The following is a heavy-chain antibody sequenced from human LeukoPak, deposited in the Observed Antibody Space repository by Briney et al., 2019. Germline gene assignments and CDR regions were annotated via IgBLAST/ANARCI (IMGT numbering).Heavy chain of an antibody. Sequence: GRSLRLSCAASGFXFSSYAIHWVRQAPGKGLEWVAVISYDGSNKYYADSVKGRFTISRDNSKNTLYLQMNSLRAEDTAVYYCARDQNNWFDPWGQGTLVTVSS. CDR3: ARDQNNWFDP. CDR1: GFXFSSYA. CDR2: ISYDGSNK. J-gene: IGHJ5*02. V-gene: IGHV3-30-3*01.